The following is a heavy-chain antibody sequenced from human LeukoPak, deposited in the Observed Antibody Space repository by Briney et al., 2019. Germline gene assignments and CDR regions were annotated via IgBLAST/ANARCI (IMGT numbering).Heavy chain of an antibody. V-gene: IGHV4-59*01. CDR3: ARAPAGDFWSGYADGFDY. D-gene: IGHD3-3*01. CDR2: IYYSGST. CDR1: GGSISSYY. J-gene: IGHJ4*02. Sequence: PSETLSLTCTVSGGSISSYYWSWLRQPPGKGLEGIGYIYYSGSTNYNPSLKSRVTISVDTSKNQFSLKLSSVTAADTAVYYCARAPAGDFWSGYADGFDYWGQGTLVTVSS.